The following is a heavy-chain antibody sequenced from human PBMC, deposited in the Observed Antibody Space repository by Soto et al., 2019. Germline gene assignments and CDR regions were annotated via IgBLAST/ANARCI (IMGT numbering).Heavy chain of an antibody. CDR1: GGSINIGGYS. J-gene: IGHJ4*02. D-gene: IGHD4-4*01. V-gene: IGHV4-30-2*02. CDR3: ATQSYSCPDY. Sequence: PSETLSLTCAVSGGSINIGGYSWTWIRQPPGKGLEWIGYFYHNGSTYYNPSLKSRVTISVDRSKNQFSLQLTSVTAADTAVYYCATQSYSCPDYWGQGTLVTVSS. CDR2: FYHNGST.